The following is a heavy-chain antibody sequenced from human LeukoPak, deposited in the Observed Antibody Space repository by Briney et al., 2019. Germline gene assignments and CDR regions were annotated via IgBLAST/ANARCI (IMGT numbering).Heavy chain of an antibody. V-gene: IGHV3-48*01. J-gene: IGHJ3*02. CDR3: ARPRLEYCSGGSCFDAFDI. Sequence: GGSLRLSCAASAFTFSSYSMNWVRQAPGKGLEWVSYISSSSSTTYYADSVKGRFTISRDNSKNTLFLQMNSLTAEDTAIYSCARPRLEYCSGGSCFDAFDIWGQGTMVTVSS. CDR1: AFTFSSYS. D-gene: IGHD2-15*01. CDR2: ISSSSSTT.